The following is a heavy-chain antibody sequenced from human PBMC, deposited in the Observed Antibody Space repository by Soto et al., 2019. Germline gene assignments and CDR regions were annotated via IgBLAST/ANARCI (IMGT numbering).Heavy chain of an antibody. D-gene: IGHD3-10*01. J-gene: IGHJ3*02. Sequence: EVQLVESGGGLVQPGGSLRLSCAASGFTVSSNYMSWVRQAPGKGLEWVSVIYSGGSTYYADSVKGRFTISRDNSKNTLYLQMNSLRAEDTAVYYCARGMYYYGSGSLSPGAFDIWGQGTMVTVSS. CDR1: GFTVSSNY. CDR3: ARGMYYYGSGSLSPGAFDI. V-gene: IGHV3-66*01. CDR2: IYSGGST.